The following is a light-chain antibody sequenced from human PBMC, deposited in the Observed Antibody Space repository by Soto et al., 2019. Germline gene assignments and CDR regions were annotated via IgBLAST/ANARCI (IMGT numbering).Light chain of an antibody. CDR1: QGISSY. V-gene: IGKV1-39*01. J-gene: IGKJ1*01. Sequence: DIQMTQSPSSLSASVGDRVTMTCRASQGISSYLNWYQLKPGKAPQLLIYDASNLQSGVPSRFSGSGSGTDFTLTISSLQPEDFASYYCQQGHNLPWTFGQGTKVEIK. CDR3: QQGHNLPWT. CDR2: DAS.